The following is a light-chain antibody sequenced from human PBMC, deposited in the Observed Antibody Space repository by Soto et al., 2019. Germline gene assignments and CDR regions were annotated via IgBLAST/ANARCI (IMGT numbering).Light chain of an antibody. V-gene: IGLV2-14*01. CDR3: SSYTRSSPRV. CDR2: EVS. J-gene: IGLJ1*01. CDR1: SSDVGGYNY. Sequence: QSALTQPASVSGSPGQSITISCTGTSSDVGGYNYVSWYQQHPGKAPKLMIYEVSNRPSGVSNRFSGSKSGNTASLTIAGLQDEDEADYYCSSYTRSSPRVFGTGTKLTVL.